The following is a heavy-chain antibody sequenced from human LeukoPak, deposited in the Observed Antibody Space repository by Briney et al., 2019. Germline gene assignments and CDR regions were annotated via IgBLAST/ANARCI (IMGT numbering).Heavy chain of an antibody. CDR1: GGTFSSYA. CDR2: IIPILGIA. V-gene: IGHV1-69*04. D-gene: IGHD1-26*01. J-gene: IGHJ4*02. CDR3: VSFSGSYSSLYDY. Sequence: GASVKVSCKASGGTFSSYAISWVRQAPGQGLEWMGRIIPILGIANYAQKFQGRVTITADKSTSTAYMEPSSLTSADTAVYYCVSFSGSYSSLYDYWGQGTLVTVAS.